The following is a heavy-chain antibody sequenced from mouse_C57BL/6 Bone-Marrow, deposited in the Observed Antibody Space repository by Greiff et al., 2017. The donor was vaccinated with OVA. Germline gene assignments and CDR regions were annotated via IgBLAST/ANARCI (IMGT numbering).Heavy chain of an antibody. D-gene: IGHD1-1*01. V-gene: IGHV1-82*01. CDR1: GYAFSSSW. CDR3: ARSFYYYGSPFAY. CDR2: IYPGDGDT. Sequence: QVHVKQSGPELVKPGASVKISCKASGYAFSSSWMNWVKQRPGKGLEWIGRIYPGDGDTNYNGKFKGKATLTADKSSSTAYMQLSSLTSEDSAVYFCARSFYYYGSPFAYWGQGTLVTVSA. J-gene: IGHJ3*01.